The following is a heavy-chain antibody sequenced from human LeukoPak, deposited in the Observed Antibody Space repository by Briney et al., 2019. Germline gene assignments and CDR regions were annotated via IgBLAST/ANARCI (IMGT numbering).Heavy chain of an antibody. Sequence: ASVKVSCKASGYTFTGYYMHWVRQATGQGLEWMGWMNPNSGNTGYAQKFQGRVTMTRNTSISTAYMELSSLRSEDTAVYYCARLPSDDGDYWGQGTLVTVSS. CDR2: MNPNSGNT. CDR1: GYTFTGYY. CDR3: ARLPSDDGDY. D-gene: IGHD3-3*01. J-gene: IGHJ4*02. V-gene: IGHV1-8*02.